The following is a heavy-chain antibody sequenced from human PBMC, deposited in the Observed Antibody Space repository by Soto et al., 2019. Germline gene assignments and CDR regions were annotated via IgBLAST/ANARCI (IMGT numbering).Heavy chain of an antibody. Sequence: GGSLRLSCAASGFTFSSYAMSWVRQAPGKGLEWVSAISGSGGSTYYADSVKGRFTITRDNSKNTLYLQMNSLRAEDTAVYYCAKVPGRDTAMVPDYWGQGTLVTISS. J-gene: IGHJ4*02. CDR2: ISGSGGST. V-gene: IGHV3-23*01. D-gene: IGHD5-18*01. CDR3: AKVPGRDTAMVPDY. CDR1: GFTFSSYA.